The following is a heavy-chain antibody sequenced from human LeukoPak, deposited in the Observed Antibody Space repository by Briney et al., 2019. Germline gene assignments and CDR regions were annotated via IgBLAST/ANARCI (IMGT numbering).Heavy chain of an antibody. V-gene: IGHV3-23*01. CDR1: GFTFSSYA. CDR3: AKEAGYSGYDYPDY. D-gene: IGHD5-12*01. Sequence: GGSLRLACAAAGFTFSSYAVSWIRQAPGKGLDWVSAISGSGYSTYYADSVKGRFTISRDNSKNTLYLQMNSLRAEDTAVYYCAKEAGYSGYDYPDYWGQGTLVTVSS. CDR2: ISGSGYST. J-gene: IGHJ4*02.